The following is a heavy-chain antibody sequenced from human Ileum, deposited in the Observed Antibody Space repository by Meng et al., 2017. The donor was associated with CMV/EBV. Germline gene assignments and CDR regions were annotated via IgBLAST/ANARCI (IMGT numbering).Heavy chain of an antibody. D-gene: IGHD1-1*01. CDR3: APGFRSWIGTYSS. CDR1: GGSFSGYF. V-gene: IGHV4-34*02. Sequence: QVQLQQWGAGLLKPSETLSLTCAGYGGSFSGYFWSWVRQPPGKGLEWIGEINHGGSANYNMSLKSRVTISIDTSKNQFSLNLRSVTAADTAVYYCAPGFRSWIGTYSSWGQGTLVTVSS. CDR2: INHGGSA. J-gene: IGHJ4*02.